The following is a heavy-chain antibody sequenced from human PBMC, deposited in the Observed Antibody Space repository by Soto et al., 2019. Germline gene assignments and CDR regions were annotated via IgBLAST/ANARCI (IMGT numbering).Heavy chain of an antibody. J-gene: IGHJ6*02. D-gene: IGHD4-17*01. CDR1: GVTFSSYA. V-gene: IGHV1-69*13. CDR2: IIPIFGTA. Sequence: EASVKVSCKASGVTFSSYAISWVRQAPGQGLEWMGGIIPIFGTANYAQKFQGRVTITADGSTSTAYMELSSLRSEDTAVYYCARTWMTTGYYYGMDVWGQGTTVTVSS. CDR3: ARTWMTTGYYYGMDV.